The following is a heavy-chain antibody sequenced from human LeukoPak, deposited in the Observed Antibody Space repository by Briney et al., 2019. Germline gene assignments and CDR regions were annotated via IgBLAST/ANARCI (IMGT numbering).Heavy chain of an antibody. J-gene: IGHJ4*02. CDR3: ARDYDILTGPDY. CDR1: GYTFASYG. V-gene: IGHV1-18*01. CDR2: ISAYNSNT. Sequence: ASVKVSCKASGYTFASYGITWVRQAPGQGLEWMGWISAYNSNTNYAQILQGRVTMTTDTSTSTAFMEVRSLRSDDTAVYYCARDYDILTGPDYWGQGTLVTVSS. D-gene: IGHD3-9*01.